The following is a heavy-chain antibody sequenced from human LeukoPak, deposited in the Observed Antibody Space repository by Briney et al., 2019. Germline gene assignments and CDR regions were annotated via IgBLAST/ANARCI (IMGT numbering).Heavy chain of an antibody. CDR3: ARLWSGYRPPDY. CDR2: IYYSGST. Sequence: SETLSLSCAASRGSITSDSYYWGWLRQPPGMGLEWIGSIYYSGSTYYSPSLKSRVTISVDTSKNQISLKLSSVTVVDTAVYYCARLWSGYRPPDYWGQGTLVTVYS. J-gene: IGHJ4*02. V-gene: IGHV4-39*01. D-gene: IGHD3-3*01. CDR1: RGSITSDSYY.